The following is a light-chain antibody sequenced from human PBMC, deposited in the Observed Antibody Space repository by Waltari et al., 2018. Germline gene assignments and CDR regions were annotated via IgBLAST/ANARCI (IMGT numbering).Light chain of an antibody. CDR2: VTS. J-gene: IGKJ4*01. CDR1: QSVTDIS. CDR3: QQYDGEVVT. Sequence: RASQSVTDISLTWYQQKLGQAPRLRIDVTSRRATGIPDRFSGSGSGTDFTLTISRLEPEDFAVYYCQQYDGEVVTFGGGTKVEI. V-gene: IGKV3-20*01.